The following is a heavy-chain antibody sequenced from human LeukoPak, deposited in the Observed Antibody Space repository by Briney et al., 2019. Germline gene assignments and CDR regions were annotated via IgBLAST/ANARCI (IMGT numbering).Heavy chain of an antibody. Sequence: ASVKVSCKVSGYTLTELSMHWVRQAPGKGREWMGGFDPEDGETIYAQKFQGSVTMTEDTSTDTAYMELSSLRSEDTAVYYCATSGTNPTYYYYYMDVWGKGTTVTVSS. D-gene: IGHD1-14*01. CDR1: GYTLTELS. CDR3: ATSGTNPTYYYYYMDV. CDR2: FDPEDGET. J-gene: IGHJ6*03. V-gene: IGHV1-24*01.